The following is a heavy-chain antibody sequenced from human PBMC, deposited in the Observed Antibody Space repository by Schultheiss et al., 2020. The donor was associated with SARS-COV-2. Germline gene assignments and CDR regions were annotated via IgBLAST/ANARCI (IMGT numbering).Heavy chain of an antibody. CDR2: IYYSGST. J-gene: IGHJ6*02. D-gene: IGHD2-2*01. CDR3: ARGGICSSTSCYRAFYYYYYGMDV. V-gene: IGHV4-39*07. CDR1: GGSISSSSYY. Sequence: SETLSLTCTVSGGSISSSSYYWGWIRQPPGKGLEWIGYIYYSGSTNYNPSLKSRVTISVDTSKNQFSLKLSSVTAADTAVYYCARGGICSSTSCYRAFYYYYYGMDVWGQGTTVTVSS.